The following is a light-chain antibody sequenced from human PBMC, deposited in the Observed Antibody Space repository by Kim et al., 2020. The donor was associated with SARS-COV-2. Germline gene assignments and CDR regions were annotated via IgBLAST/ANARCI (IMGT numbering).Light chain of an antibody. Sequence: GQSITMSGTGTSSDFGGYNYVAWYQHHPGKAPKLIIYEVNKRPSGVSNRFTVSKSGDTATLTISGLQAEDEADYYCSSFTSSSTLIFGGGTKLTVL. J-gene: IGLJ2*01. CDR3: SSFTSSSTLI. V-gene: IGLV2-14*01. CDR2: EVN. CDR1: SSDFGGYNY.